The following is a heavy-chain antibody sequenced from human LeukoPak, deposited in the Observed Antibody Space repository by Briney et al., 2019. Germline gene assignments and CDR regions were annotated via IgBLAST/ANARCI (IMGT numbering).Heavy chain of an antibody. CDR1: ASISSGDYY. V-gene: IGHV4-61*02. CDR3: AAIQGSFDY. J-gene: IGHJ4*02. D-gene: IGHD2-15*01. CDR2: VSASGYT. Sequence: SETLSLTCTVSASISSGDYYWNWIRQPAGKGLEWIGRVSASGYTNYNPSLRSRITISVDTSKNQFSLELTSVTAADTAVYYCAAIQGSFDYWGQGTLVIVSS.